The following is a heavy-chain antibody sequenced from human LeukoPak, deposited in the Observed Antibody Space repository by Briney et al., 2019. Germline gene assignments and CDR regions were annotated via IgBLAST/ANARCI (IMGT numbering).Heavy chain of an antibody. CDR2: IYTSGST. D-gene: IGHD3-22*01. V-gene: IGHV4-61*02. J-gene: IGHJ6*03. Sequence: SETLSLTCTVSGGSISSGSYYWSRIRQPAGKGLEWIGRIYTSGSTNYNPSLKSRVTISVDTSKNQFSLKLSSVTAADTAVYYCARDYPTYYYDSSGYPPSYYYYYMDVWGKGTTVTVSS. CDR3: ARDYPTYYYDSSGYPPSYYYYYMDV. CDR1: GGSISSGSYY.